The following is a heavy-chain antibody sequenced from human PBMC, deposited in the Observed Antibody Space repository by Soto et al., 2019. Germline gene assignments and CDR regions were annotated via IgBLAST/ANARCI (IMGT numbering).Heavy chain of an antibody. CDR1: GFTFSSYS. CDR2: FRSGGDDDTT. CDR3: AKKVNSGSGSQFFDY. D-gene: IGHD3-10*01. V-gene: IGHV3-23*01. J-gene: IGHJ4*02. Sequence: GGSLRLSCAASGFTFSSYSMSWVRQAPGKGLEWVSGFRSGGDDDTTYYADSVRGRFTISRDNSKNTLFLQMNSLRAEDTAIYYCAKKVNSGSGSQFFDYWGQGTLVTVSS.